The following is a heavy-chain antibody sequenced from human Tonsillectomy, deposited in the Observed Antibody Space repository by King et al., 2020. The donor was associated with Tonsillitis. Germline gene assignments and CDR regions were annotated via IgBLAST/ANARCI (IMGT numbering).Heavy chain of an antibody. CDR1: GGSISSGGYS. CDR2: IYHSGST. J-gene: IGHJ5*02. V-gene: IGHV4-30-2*01. CDR3: ARVSSPAGPHIGAPQSGGGWFDP. Sequence: LQLQESGSGLVKPSQTLSLTCAVSGGSISSGGYSWSWIRQPPGKGLEWIGYIYHSGSTYYNPSLKSRVTISVDRSKNQFSLKLSSVTAADTAVYYCARVSSPAGPHIGAPQSGGGWFDPWGQGTLVTVSS. D-gene: IGHD5-12*01.